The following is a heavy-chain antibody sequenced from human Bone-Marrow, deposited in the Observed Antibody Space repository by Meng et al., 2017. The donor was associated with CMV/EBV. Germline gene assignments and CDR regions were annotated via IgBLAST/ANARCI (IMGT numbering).Heavy chain of an antibody. V-gene: IGHV1-2*02. CDR3: AREGYSSSSKLDY. Sequence: ASVKVSCKASGGTFSSYAISWVRQAPGQGLEWMGCVHAKTGVTKYAQEFQGRVTMTRDTSISTVYMELSRLRPDDTAVFYCAREGYSSSSKLDYWGQGTLVTVSS. D-gene: IGHD6-6*01. CDR1: GGTFSSYA. J-gene: IGHJ4*02. CDR2: VHAKTGVT.